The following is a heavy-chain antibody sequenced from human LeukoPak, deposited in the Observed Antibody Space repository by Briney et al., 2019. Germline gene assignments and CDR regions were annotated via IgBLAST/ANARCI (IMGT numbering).Heavy chain of an antibody. CDR2: IKHDGSED. J-gene: IGHJ4*02. D-gene: IGHD1-1*01. CDR1: GFTFSNYW. Sequence: GGSLRLSCAASGFTFSNYWMTWVRQAPGKRLEWVANIKHDGSEDYYLDSVKGRLTNSRDNAKSSMWLQMNSLRDEDTAMYYCARDGGTNWHEPTWFDFWGQGTQVTVSA. V-gene: IGHV3-7*01. CDR3: ARDGGTNWHEPTWFDF.